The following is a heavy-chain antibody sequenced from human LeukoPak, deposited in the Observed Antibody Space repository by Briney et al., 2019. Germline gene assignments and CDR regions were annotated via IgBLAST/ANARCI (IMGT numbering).Heavy chain of an antibody. Sequence: GGSLRLSCAASGFTFSSYAMHWVRQAPGKGLEWVAVISYDGSNKYYADSVKGRFTISRDNSKNPLYLQMNSLRAEDTAVYYCASGAAAGKGDWFDPWGQGTLVTVSS. V-gene: IGHV3-30*01. CDR1: GFTFSSYA. CDR2: ISYDGSNK. CDR3: ASGAAAGKGDWFDP. D-gene: IGHD6-13*01. J-gene: IGHJ5*02.